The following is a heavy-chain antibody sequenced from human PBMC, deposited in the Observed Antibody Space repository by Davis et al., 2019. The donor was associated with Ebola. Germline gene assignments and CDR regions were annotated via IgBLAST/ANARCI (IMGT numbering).Heavy chain of an antibody. V-gene: IGHV3-66*01. CDR3: ARGWLLWFGESWGGMDV. CDR2: IYSGGST. Sequence: GESLKISCAASGFTVSSNYMSWVRQAPGQGLEWVSVIYSGGSTYYADSVKGRFTISRDNSKNTLYLQMNSLRAEDTAVYYCARGWLLWFGESWGGMDVWGQGTTVTVSS. D-gene: IGHD3-10*01. CDR1: GFTVSSNY. J-gene: IGHJ6*02.